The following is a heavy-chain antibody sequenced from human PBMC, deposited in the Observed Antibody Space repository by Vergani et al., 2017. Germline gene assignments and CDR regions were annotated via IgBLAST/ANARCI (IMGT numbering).Heavy chain of an antibody. CDR1: GFTFSSYG. J-gene: IGHJ4*02. CDR2: IWYDGSNK. Sequence: QVQLVESGGGVVQPGRSLRLSCAASGFTFSSYGMHWVRQAPGKGLEWVAVIWYDGSNKYYADSVKGRVTISRDNSKNTLYLQMNSLRAEDTAVYYCAREGWNYAIDYWGQGTLVTVSS. V-gene: IGHV3-33*01. CDR3: AREGWNYAIDY. D-gene: IGHD1-7*01.